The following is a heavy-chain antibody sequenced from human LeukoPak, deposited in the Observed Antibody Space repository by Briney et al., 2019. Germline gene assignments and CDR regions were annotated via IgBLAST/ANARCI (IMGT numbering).Heavy chain of an antibody. J-gene: IGHJ4*02. CDR1: GGSFSGYY. Sequence: SETLSLTCAVYGGSFSGYYWSWIRQPTGKGLEWIGEINHSGSTNYNPSLKRRVTISVDASKNHFSLKLSSVTAADTAVYYCARSLAAAGTIDYWGQGTLVTVSS. CDR3: ARSLAAAGTIDY. V-gene: IGHV4-34*01. CDR2: INHSGST. D-gene: IGHD6-13*01.